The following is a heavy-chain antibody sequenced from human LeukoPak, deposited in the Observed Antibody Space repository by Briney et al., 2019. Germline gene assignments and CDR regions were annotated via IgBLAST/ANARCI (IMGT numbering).Heavy chain of an antibody. CDR2: ISSSDTYTYT. Sequence: GGSLRLSCAASGFIFSSYSMNWVRQAPGKGLEWVSYISSSDTYTYTNYADSVKGRFTISRDNAKNSLYLQMNSLRAEDTAAYYCARGHYGLEVWGQGTTVTVSS. CDR1: GFIFSSYS. D-gene: IGHD6-25*01. CDR3: ARGHYGLEV. V-gene: IGHV3-21*05. J-gene: IGHJ6*02.